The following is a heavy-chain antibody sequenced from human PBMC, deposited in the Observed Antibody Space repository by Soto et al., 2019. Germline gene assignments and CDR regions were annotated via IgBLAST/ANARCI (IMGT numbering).Heavy chain of an antibody. CDR3: VRDAGHRGDY. CDR2: INGDGTST. J-gene: IGHJ4*02. CDR1: GFTFGNYW. Sequence: EVQLVESGGGLIQPGGSLRLSCAASGFTFGNYWMHWVRQPPGKGRVWVSSINGDGTSTSYPDSVEGRFTVSRDSAKHTLHLQMNSLRVEDTAVYYCVRDAGHRGDYWGQGTLVTVSS. V-gene: IGHV3-74*01.